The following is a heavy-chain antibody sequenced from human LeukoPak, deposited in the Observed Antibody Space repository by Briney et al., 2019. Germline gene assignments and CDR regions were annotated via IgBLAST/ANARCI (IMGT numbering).Heavy chain of an antibody. Sequence: GGSLRLSCAASGFMFSSYEMNWVRQAPGRGLEWVSYIGNTGRTIYYVDSVKGRFTVSRDNAKNSLYLQMNSLRAEDTAIYYCVRGDRYFFDYWGQGTLVTVSS. CDR3: VRGDRYFFDY. V-gene: IGHV3-48*03. D-gene: IGHD1-14*01. CDR2: IGNTGRTI. J-gene: IGHJ4*02. CDR1: GFMFSSYE.